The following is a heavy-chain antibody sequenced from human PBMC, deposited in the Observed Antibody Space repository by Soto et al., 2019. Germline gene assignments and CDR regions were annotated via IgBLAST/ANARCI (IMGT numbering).Heavy chain of an antibody. CDR3: ARIAAAGYWFDP. J-gene: IGHJ5*02. D-gene: IGHD6-13*01. Sequence: SETLSLTCTVSGGSISSYYWSWIRQPPGKGLEWIGYISYSGSPNYNPSLKSRVTISVDTSKNQFSLKLSSVTAADTAVYYCARIAAAGYWFDPWGQGTLVTVSS. V-gene: IGHV4-59*01. CDR1: GGSISSYY. CDR2: ISYSGSP.